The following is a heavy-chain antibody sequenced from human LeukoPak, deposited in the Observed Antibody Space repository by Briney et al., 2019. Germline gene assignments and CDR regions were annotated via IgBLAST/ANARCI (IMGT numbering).Heavy chain of an antibody. J-gene: IGHJ5*02. CDR2: INPNSGGT. CDR3: ARGGYSSSWRNWFDP. Sequence: ASVKVSCKASGYTFTGYYMHWVRQAPGQGLEWMGWINPNSGGTNYAQKFRGRVTMTRDTSISTAYMELSRLRSDDTAVYYCARGGYSSSWRNWFDPWGQGTLVTVSS. CDR1: GYTFTGYY. V-gene: IGHV1-2*02. D-gene: IGHD6-13*01.